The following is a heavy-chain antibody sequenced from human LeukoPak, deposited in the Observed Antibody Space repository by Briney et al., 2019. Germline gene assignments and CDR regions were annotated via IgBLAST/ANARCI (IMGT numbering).Heavy chain of an antibody. CDR3: ARGEYAIAAAGNDY. CDR2: IGSSGTSI. D-gene: IGHD6-13*01. Sequence: GGSLRLSCEASEFTFSHYSMNWVRQAPGKGLEWVSSIGSSGTSIYYTDSVRGRFTISRDNAKNSLYLQMNSLRTEDTAVYYCARGEYAIAAAGNDYWGQGTLVTDSS. V-gene: IGHV3-21*01. CDR1: EFTFSHYS. J-gene: IGHJ4*02.